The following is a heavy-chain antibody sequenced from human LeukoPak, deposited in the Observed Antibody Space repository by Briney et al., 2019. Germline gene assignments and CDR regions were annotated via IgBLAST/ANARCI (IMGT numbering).Heavy chain of an antibody. Sequence: GASVKVSCKASGGTFSSYAISWVRQAPGQGLEWMGGIIPIFGTANYAQKFQGRVTITTDESTSTAYMELSSLRSEDTAVYYCARGGVQLRYFDWLLAIMTFDYWGQGTLVTVSS. CDR3: ARGGVQLRYFDWLLAIMTFDY. V-gene: IGHV1-69*05. CDR1: GGTFSSYA. J-gene: IGHJ4*02. D-gene: IGHD3-9*01. CDR2: IIPIFGTA.